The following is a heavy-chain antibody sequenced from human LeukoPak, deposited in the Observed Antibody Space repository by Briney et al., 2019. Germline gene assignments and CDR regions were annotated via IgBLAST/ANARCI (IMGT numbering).Heavy chain of an antibody. J-gene: IGHJ4*02. CDR1: GGSISSYY. D-gene: IGHD3-10*01. CDR2: IYYSGST. V-gene: IGHV4-59*08. CDR3: ARRITMVRGGYYFDY. Sequence: SETLSLTCTVSGGSISSYYWSWIRQPPGKGLEWIGYIYYSGSTNYNPSLKSRVTISVDTSKNQFSLKLSSVTAADTAVYYCARRITMVRGGYYFDYWGQGTLVTVPS.